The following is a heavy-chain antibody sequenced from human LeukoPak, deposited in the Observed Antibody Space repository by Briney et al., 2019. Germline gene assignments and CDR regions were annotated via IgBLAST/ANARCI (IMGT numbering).Heavy chain of an antibody. D-gene: IGHD2-2*01. Sequence: ASVKVSCKASGYTFTSYGISWVRQAPGQGLEWMGWISAYNGNTNYAQKLQGRVTMTTDTSTSTAYMELRGLRSDDTAVYYCARALVVPAAYRDDWFDPWGQGTLVTVSS. CDR1: GYTFTSYG. CDR2: ISAYNGNT. V-gene: IGHV1-18*01. CDR3: ARALVVPAAYRDDWFDP. J-gene: IGHJ5*02.